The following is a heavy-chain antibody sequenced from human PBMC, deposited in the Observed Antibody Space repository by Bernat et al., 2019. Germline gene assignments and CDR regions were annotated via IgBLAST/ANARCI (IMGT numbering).Heavy chain of an antibody. CDR1: GFIFNNYW. Sequence: EVELEESGGRLVQAGGSLRLSCVGSGFIFNNYWMHWVRQTPGRGLMWVARINSDGTSTNYADAVKGRFTISRANAKNTLYLQMNSLRDDDTAVYFCVRDAGPGISTKYFLHWGQGTLVPVSS. D-gene: IGHD6-13*01. J-gene: IGHJ1*01. CDR2: INSDGTST. V-gene: IGHV3-74*01. CDR3: VRDAGPGISTKYFLH.